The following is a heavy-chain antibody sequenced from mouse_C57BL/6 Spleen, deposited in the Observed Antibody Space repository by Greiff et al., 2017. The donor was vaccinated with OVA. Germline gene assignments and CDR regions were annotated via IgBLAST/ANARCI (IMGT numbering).Heavy chain of an antibody. CDR3: ARETDGYFDY. CDR2: ISAGGSYT. Sequence: EVKVVESGGGLVKPGGSLKLSCAASGFTFSSYAMSWVRQTPEKRLEWVATISAGGSYTYYPDNVKGRFTISRDNAKNNLYLQMSHLKSEDTAMYYCARETDGYFDYWGQGTTLTVSA. CDR1: GFTFSSYA. J-gene: IGHJ2*01. V-gene: IGHV5-4*01. D-gene: IGHD2-3*01.